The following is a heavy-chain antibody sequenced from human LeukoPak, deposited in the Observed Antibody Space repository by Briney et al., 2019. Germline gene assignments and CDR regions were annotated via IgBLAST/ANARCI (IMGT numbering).Heavy chain of an antibody. CDR1: GFTFSSYS. J-gene: IGHJ4*02. Sequence: GGSLRLSCAASGFTFSSYSMNWVRQAPGKGLEWVSSISSSSSYIYYADSVKGRFTISRDNAKNSLYLQMNSLRAEDTAVYYCASLSPITYGSGNWGQGTLVTVSS. D-gene: IGHD3-10*01. CDR2: ISSSSSYI. CDR3: ASLSPITYGSGN. V-gene: IGHV3-21*01.